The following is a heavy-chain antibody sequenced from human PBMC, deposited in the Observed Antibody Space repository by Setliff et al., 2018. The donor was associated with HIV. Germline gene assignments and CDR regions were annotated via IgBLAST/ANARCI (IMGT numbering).Heavy chain of an antibody. J-gene: IGHJ6*02. CDR1: GFTFSTYA. CDR3: AKDLGGGSYGNWAYGMDV. D-gene: IGHD4-17*01. Sequence: GGSLRLSCAVSGFTFSTYAMSWVRQAPGKGLEWVSTISAGGGSTYYADSVKGRFTISRDNSKNTLYLQMDSLRVEDTAVYYCAKDLGGGSYGNWAYGMDVGGQGTTVTVS. V-gene: IGHV3-23*01. CDR2: ISAGGGST.